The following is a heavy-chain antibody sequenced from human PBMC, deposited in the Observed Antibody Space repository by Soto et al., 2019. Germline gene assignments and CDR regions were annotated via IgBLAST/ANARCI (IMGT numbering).Heavy chain of an antibody. CDR2: IIPIFGTA. D-gene: IGHD6-13*01. CDR1: GGTFSSYA. J-gene: IGHJ4*02. V-gene: IGHV1-69*13. CDR3: AREGSSWPQQQKYFDY. Sequence: SVKVSCKASGGTFSSYAISWVRQAPGQGLEWMGGIIPIFGTANYAQKFQGRVTITADESTSTAYMELSSLRSEDTAVYYCAREGSSWPQQQKYFDYWGQGTLVTVSS.